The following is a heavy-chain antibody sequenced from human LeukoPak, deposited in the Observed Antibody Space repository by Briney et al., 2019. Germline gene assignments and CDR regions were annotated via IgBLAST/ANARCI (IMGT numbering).Heavy chain of an antibody. CDR3: ARQGYYDFWSGYYPEWFDP. Sequence: SETLSLTCTVSGGSISSYYWSWIRQPPGKGLEWIGYIYYSGSTNYNPSLKSRVTISVDTSKNQFSLKLSSVTAADTAVYYCARQGYYDFWSGYYPEWFDPWGQGTLVTVSS. J-gene: IGHJ5*02. V-gene: IGHV4-59*08. CDR2: IYYSGST. CDR1: GGSISSYY. D-gene: IGHD3-3*01.